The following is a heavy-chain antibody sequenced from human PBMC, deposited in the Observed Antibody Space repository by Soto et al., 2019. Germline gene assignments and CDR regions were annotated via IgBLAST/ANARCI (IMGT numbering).Heavy chain of an antibody. CDR2: IIPIVGTA. CDR1: GGTFSSYA. CDR3: ARVGIAVAGVIYAFDI. Sequence: SVKVSCKASGGTFSSYAISWVRQAPGQGLEWMGGIIPIVGTANYAQKFQGRVTITADESTSTAYMELSSLRSEDTAVYYCARVGIAVAGVIYAFDIWGQGTMVTVSS. J-gene: IGHJ3*02. V-gene: IGHV1-69*13. D-gene: IGHD6-19*01.